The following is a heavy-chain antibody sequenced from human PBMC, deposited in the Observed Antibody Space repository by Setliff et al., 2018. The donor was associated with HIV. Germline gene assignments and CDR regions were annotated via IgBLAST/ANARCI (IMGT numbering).Heavy chain of an antibody. CDR1: GFTFSSYA. Sequence: PGESLKISCAASGFTFSSYAMHWVRQAPGKGLEWVAVISYDGSNNYYAASVKGRFTISRDNSKNTLYLQMNSLRAEDTAVYYCARVGTDIVATNYYYYMDVWGKGTTVTVSS. V-gene: IGHV3-30*04. CDR2: ISYDGSNN. CDR3: ARVGTDIVATNYYYYMDV. D-gene: IGHD5-12*01. J-gene: IGHJ6*03.